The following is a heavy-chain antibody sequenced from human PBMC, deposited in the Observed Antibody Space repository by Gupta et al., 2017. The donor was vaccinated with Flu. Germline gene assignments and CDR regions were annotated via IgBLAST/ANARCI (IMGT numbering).Heavy chain of an antibody. CDR2: ISASGATT. J-gene: IGHJ4*02. D-gene: IGHD3-9*01. CDR3: AKDGTTYYDMLTGYYYDW. CDR1: GFTFSSYG. Sequence: EVQLLESGGGLVQPGGSLRLSCEASGFTFSSYGMGWVRQAPGKGLEWVSAISASGATTYYADSVKGRFTVSRDNSKNTLYLQVNSLRAEDTAVYYCAKDGTTYYDMLTGYYYDWWGRGTLVTVAS. V-gene: IGHV3-23*01.